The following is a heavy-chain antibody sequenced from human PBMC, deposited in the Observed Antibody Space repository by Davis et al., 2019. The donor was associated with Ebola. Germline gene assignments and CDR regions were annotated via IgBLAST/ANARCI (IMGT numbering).Heavy chain of an antibody. D-gene: IGHD2-21*02. J-gene: IGHJ2*01. V-gene: IGHV3-30*03. Sequence: GGSLRLSCAASGFTFSSFGMHWVRRAPGKGLEWVAVISYDGSNQYYADSVKGRFTISRDNAKNSLYLQMNSLRDEDTAVYYCVRDPALVVTGGGWFFGLWGRGTLVTVSS. CDR3: VRDPALVVTGGGWFFGL. CDR2: ISYDGSNQ. CDR1: GFTFSSFG.